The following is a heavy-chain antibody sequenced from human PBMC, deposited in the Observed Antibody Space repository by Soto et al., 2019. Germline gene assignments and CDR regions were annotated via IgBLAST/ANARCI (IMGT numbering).Heavy chain of an antibody. Sequence: PXETLALTCAVYGGSFRGYYWSWIRQPPGKGLEWIGEINHSGSTNYNPSLKSRVTISVDTSKNQFSLKLSSVTAADTAVYYCARGHYGGWYHKFDYWGQGTLVTVSS. CDR2: INHSGST. J-gene: IGHJ4*02. CDR3: ARGHYGGWYHKFDY. CDR1: GGSFRGYY. V-gene: IGHV4-34*01. D-gene: IGHD6-19*01.